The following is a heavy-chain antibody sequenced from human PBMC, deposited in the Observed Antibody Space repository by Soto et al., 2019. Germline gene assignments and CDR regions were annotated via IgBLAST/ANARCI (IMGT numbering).Heavy chain of an antibody. V-gene: IGHV1-69*13. Sequence: SVKVSCKASGVTFSSYAISWVRQAPGQGLEWMGGIIPIFGTADYAQKFQGRVTITADESTSTAYVELSSLRSEDTAVYYCAKNPENYYYGMYVWGQGTTVTVSS. CDR2: IIPIFGTA. CDR3: AKNPENYYYGMYV. CDR1: GVTFSSYA. J-gene: IGHJ6*02.